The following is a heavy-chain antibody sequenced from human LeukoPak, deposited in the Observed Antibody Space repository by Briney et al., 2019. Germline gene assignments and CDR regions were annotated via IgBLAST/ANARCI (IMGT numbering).Heavy chain of an antibody. J-gene: IGHJ4*02. D-gene: IGHD5-18*01. V-gene: IGHV4-59*01. CDR3: ARARPDTAMAVDY. CDR2: IHNSGST. CDR1: GGSISSYY. Sequence: PSETLSLTCTVSGGSISSYYSSWVRQPPGKGPEYIGYIHNSGSTNYNPSLKSRVTVSVDTSKNQFSLKLRSVTAADTAVYYCARARPDTAMAVDYWGQGTLVTVSS.